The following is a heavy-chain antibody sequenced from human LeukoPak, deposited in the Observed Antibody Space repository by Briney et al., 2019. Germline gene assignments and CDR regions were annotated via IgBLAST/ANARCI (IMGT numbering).Heavy chain of an antibody. CDR2: ISAYNGNT. V-gene: IGHV1-18*01. Sequence: ASVKVSCKASGYTFSSYGLNWVRQAPGQGLEWMGWISAYNGNTKYAQQFQGRVTMTTDTFTSTAYMELRSLRSDDTAVYYCAREGKLTGYSGGLGFNYWGQGTLVTVSS. D-gene: IGHD6-19*01. J-gene: IGHJ4*02. CDR1: GYTFSSYG. CDR3: AREGKLTGYSGGLGFNY.